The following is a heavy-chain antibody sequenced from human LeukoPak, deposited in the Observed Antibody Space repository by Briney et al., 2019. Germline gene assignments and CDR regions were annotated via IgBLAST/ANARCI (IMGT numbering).Heavy chain of an antibody. Sequence: ETLSLTCTVSGGSISSYYWSWVRQAPGKGLEWVSAISGSGGSIYYADSVKGRFTISRDNSKNTLYLQMNSLRAEDTAVYYCAKDDRNSIAVARPGYYFVYWGQGTLVTVSS. D-gene: IGHD6-19*01. CDR3: AKDDRNSIAVARPGYYFVY. J-gene: IGHJ4*02. CDR2: ISGSGGSI. CDR1: GGSISSYY. V-gene: IGHV3-23*01.